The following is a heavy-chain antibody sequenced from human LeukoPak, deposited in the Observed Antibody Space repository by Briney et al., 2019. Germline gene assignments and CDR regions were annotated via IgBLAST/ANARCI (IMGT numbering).Heavy chain of an antibody. V-gene: IGHV4-34*01. CDR1: GGSFSGYY. Sequence: SETLSLTCAVYGGSFSGYYWSWIRQPPEKGLEWIGEINHSGSTNYNPSLKSRVTISVDTSKNQFSLKLSSVTAADTAVYYCARGDPTSTDVWGKGTTVTVSS. CDR2: INHSGST. J-gene: IGHJ6*04. CDR3: ARGDPTSTDV.